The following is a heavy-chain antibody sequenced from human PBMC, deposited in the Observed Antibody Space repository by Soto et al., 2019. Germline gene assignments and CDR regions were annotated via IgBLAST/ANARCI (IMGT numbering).Heavy chain of an antibody. D-gene: IGHD2-21*01. CDR2: ISGSGRST. CDR1: GFTFSNYA. CDR3: GVAPPYYYYGMDV. Sequence: GGSLRLSCAASGFTFSNYAMNWVRQAPGKGLEWVSSISGSGRSTYYADSVKGRFTTSRDNSKNTLYLQMNSLRAEDTAVYYCGVAPPYYYYGMDVWGQGTTVTVSS. J-gene: IGHJ6*02. V-gene: IGHV3-23*01.